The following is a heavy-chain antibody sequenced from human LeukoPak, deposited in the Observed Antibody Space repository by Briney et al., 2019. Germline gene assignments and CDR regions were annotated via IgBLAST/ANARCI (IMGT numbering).Heavy chain of an antibody. J-gene: IGHJ3*02. Sequence: SETLSLTCAVSGYSISSGYYWGWIRPPPGKGLEWIGSIYHSGSTYYSPSLKSRVTISVDTSKNQFSLKLSSVTAADTAVYYCARHLGITIFLIWGQGTMVTVSS. CDR2: IYHSGST. V-gene: IGHV4-38-2*01. D-gene: IGHD3-9*01. CDR3: ARHLGITIFLI. CDR1: GYSISSGYY.